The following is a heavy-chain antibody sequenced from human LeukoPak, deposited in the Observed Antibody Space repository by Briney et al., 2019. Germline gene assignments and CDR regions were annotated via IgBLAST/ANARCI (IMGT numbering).Heavy chain of an antibody. CDR2: MNPNSGNT. J-gene: IGHJ5*02. D-gene: IGHD1-26*01. CDR1: GYTFTSYD. Sequence: GASVKVSCKASGYTFTSYDINWVRQATGQGLEWMGWMNPNSGNTGYAQKFQGRVTMTRNTSISTAYMELSSLRSEDAAVYYCARGVGAYNWFDPWGQGTLVTVSS. V-gene: IGHV1-8*01. CDR3: ARGVGAYNWFDP.